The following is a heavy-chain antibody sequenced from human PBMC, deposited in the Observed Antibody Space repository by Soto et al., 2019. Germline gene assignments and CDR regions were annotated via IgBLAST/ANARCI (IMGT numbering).Heavy chain of an antibody. Sequence: SETLSLTCTVSGGSISSGDYYWSWIRQPPGKGLEWIGYIYYSGSTYYNPSLKSRVTISVDTSKNQFSLKLSSVTAADTAVYYCARERRLPYYYDSSGPQGRWFDPWGQGTMVTVYS. CDR3: ARERRLPYYYDSSGPQGRWFDP. J-gene: IGHJ5*02. CDR2: IYYSGST. V-gene: IGHV4-30-4*01. CDR1: GGSISSGDYY. D-gene: IGHD3-22*01.